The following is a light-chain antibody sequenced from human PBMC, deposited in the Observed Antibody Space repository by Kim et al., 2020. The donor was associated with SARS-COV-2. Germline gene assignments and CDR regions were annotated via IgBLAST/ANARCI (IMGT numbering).Light chain of an antibody. V-gene: IGKV1-5*03. J-gene: IGKJ1*01. Sequence: DIQMTQSPSTLSASVGDRVSITCRATQGISTWLAWYQQEPGKAPKLLIHKASSLESGVPSRFSGSGSGTEFTLTISSLQPDDFATYYCQQYNTYPVTFGQGTKVDIK. CDR2: KAS. CDR1: QGISTW. CDR3: QQYNTYPVT.